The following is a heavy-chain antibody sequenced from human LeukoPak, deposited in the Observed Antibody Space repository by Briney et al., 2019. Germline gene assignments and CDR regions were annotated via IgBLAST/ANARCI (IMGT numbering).Heavy chain of an antibody. CDR3: ARHIAVIGYYYFDY. V-gene: IGHV4-39*01. CDR2: IYYSGST. CDR1: GVSISSSNSY. J-gene: IGHJ4*02. Sequence: SETLSLTCTVSGVSISSSNSYWGWIRQPPGKGLEWIGSIYYSGSTYYNPSLKSRVTISVDTSKNQFSLKLSSVTAADTAVYYCARHIAVIGYYYFDYWGQGTLVTVSS. D-gene: IGHD3-3*01.